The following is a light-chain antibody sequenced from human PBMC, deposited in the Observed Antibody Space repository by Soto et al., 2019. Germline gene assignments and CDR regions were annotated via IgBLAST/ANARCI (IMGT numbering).Light chain of an antibody. CDR3: QSYDSSLSGSGV. CDR1: SSNIGAGYD. J-gene: IGLJ3*02. V-gene: IGLV1-40*01. CDR2: GNS. Sequence: QSVLTQPPSVSGAPGQRVTISCTGSSSNIGAGYDVHWYQQLPGTAPEFLIYGNSNRPSGVPDRFSGSKSGTSASLAITGLQAEDEADYYCQSYDSSLSGSGVFGGGTKLTVL.